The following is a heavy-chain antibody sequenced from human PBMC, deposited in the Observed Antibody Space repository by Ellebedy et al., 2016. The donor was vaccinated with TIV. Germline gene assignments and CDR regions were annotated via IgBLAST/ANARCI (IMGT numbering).Heavy chain of an antibody. J-gene: IGHJ4*02. CDR3: ARAGLLSGWYDAVYFDY. Sequence: GESLKISXAASGFILSNYWMSWVRQAPGKGLEWVANINQDGSDKYYVDSVKGRFTISRDNAKKSLYLLMNSLRAEDTAVYYCARAGLLSGWYDAVYFDYWGQGTLVTVSS. V-gene: IGHV3-7*04. D-gene: IGHD6-19*01. CDR2: INQDGSDK. CDR1: GFILSNYW.